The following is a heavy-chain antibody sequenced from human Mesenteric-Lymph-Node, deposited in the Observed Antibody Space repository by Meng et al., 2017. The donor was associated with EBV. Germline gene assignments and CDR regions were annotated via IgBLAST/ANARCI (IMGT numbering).Heavy chain of an antibody. CDR3: ARGRLYDFWSGQYYFDY. D-gene: IGHD3-3*01. Sequence: QVQLQQWGAGLLKPSEXRSLTCAVYGGSFSGYYWSWIRQPPGKGLEWIGEINHSGSTNYNPSLKSRVTISVDTSKNQFSLKLSSVTAADTAVYYCARGRLYDFWSGQYYFDYWGQGTLVTVSS. CDR2: INHSGST. J-gene: IGHJ4*02. V-gene: IGHV4-34*01. CDR1: GGSFSGYY.